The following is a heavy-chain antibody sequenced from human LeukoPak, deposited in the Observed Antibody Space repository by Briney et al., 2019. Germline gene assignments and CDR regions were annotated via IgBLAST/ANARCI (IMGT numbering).Heavy chain of an antibody. D-gene: IGHD6-6*01. V-gene: IGHV3-66*01. CDR3: ATVIIAARLCHY. CDR2: IYNSGNT. J-gene: IGHJ4*02. Sequence: GGSLRLSCAASGFTVRSNYMTWVRQAPGKGLEWVSVIYNSGNTYYADSVKGRFTISRDNSKNTLSLQMNSLRAEDTAVYYCATVIIAARLCHYWGQGTLVTVSS. CDR1: GFTVRSNY.